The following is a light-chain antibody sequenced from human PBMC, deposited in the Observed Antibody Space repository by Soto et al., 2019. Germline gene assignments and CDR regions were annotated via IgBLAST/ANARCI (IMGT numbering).Light chain of an antibody. V-gene: IGKV3-11*01. CDR2: GAS. CDR3: QQRSNWPNT. Sequence: IVMTQGTGTLSLSPGERATLSCRASQSVTTQLAWYPQKPGQAARLIIHGASSRETGIPARCSGGGFGTEFTRTISSLEPGDFEVDVCQQRSNWPNTFGQGTRLEI. CDR1: QSVTTQ. J-gene: IGKJ5*01.